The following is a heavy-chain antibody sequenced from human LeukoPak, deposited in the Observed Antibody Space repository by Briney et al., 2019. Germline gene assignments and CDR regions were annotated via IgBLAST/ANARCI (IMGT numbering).Heavy chain of an antibody. D-gene: IGHD3-22*01. CDR2: ISAYNGNT. CDR3: ARGVYYDSSGYYGGIDY. CDR1: GYTLTIYG. J-gene: IGHJ4*02. Sequence: GASVKVSFKASGYTLTIYGISWVRQAPGQGLEWMGWISAYNGNTNYAQKLQGRVTMTTDTSTSTAYMELRSLRSDDTAVYYCARGVYYDSSGYYGGIDYWGQGTLVTVSS. V-gene: IGHV1-18*01.